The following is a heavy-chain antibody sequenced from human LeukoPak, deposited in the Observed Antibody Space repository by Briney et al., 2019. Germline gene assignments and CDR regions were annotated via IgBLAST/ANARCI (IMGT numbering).Heavy chain of an antibody. J-gene: IGHJ4*02. D-gene: IGHD4/OR15-4a*01. CDR2: IYNSGST. CDR1: GGSINSYY. V-gene: IGHV4-59*01. CDR3: ARDRTTVLTQLGFDY. Sequence: SGALSLTCTVSGGSINSYYWSWIRQTPGKGLGWIGHIYNSGSTNYNPSIKSRVTISLDPFKSQFCLKLRSVTAAGTAVYYCARDRTTVLTQLGFDYWGQGTLVTVSS.